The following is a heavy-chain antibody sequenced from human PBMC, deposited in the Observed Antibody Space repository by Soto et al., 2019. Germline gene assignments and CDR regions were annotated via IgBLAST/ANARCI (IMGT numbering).Heavy chain of an antibody. CDR2: MNPNSGNT. CDR3: AREVAAAGTEWFDP. V-gene: IGHV1-8*01. D-gene: IGHD6-13*01. J-gene: IGHJ5*02. Sequence: ASVKGSCKACCYTFTRYVISWVRQPTGQGLEWMGWMNPNSGNTRYAQKFQGRVTMTRNTSISTAYMELSSLRSEDTAVYYCAREVAAAGTEWFDPWGQGTLVTVSS. CDR1: CYTFTRYV.